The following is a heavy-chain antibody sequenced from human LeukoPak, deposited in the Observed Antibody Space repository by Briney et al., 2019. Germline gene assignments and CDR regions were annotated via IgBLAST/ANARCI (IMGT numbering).Heavy chain of an antibody. CDR2: ISSSGSTI. Sequence: GGSLRLSCAASGFTFSSYEMNWVRQAPGKGLEWVSYISSSGSTIYYADSVKGRFTISRDNAKNSLYLQMNSLRDEDTAVYYCARDKEDYYGSGSYFAAFDYWGQGTLVTVSS. CDR1: GFTFSSYE. V-gene: IGHV3-48*03. D-gene: IGHD3-10*01. CDR3: ARDKEDYYGSGSYFAAFDY. J-gene: IGHJ4*02.